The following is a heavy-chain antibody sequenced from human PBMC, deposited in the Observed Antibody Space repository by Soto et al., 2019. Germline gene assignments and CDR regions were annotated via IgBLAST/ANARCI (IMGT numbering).Heavy chain of an antibody. CDR3: ARVKAVANDY. D-gene: IGHD6-19*01. CDR1: GFTFSSYS. CDR2: ISSSSSYI. V-gene: IGHV3-21*01. Sequence: PGGSLRLSCAASGFTFSSYSMNWVRQAPGKGLEWVSSISSSSSYIYYADSVKGRFTISRDNAKNALYLQMNSLRAEDTAVDYCARVKAVANDYWGQGTLVTVSS. J-gene: IGHJ4*02.